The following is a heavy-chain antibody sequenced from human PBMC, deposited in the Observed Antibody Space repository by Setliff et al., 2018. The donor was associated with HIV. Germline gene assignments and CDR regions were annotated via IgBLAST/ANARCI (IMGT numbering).Heavy chain of an antibody. J-gene: IGHJ4*02. CDR2: IIPSGGST. CDR3: ARDGASGSGYYWADY. D-gene: IGHD3-3*01. V-gene: IGHV1-46*01. CDR1: GYTFTKSI. Sequence: ASVKVSCKASGYTFTKSIIHWVRQAPGQGLEWMGAIIPSGGSTGYAEKFQARVTLTRDTSTSTVYMELSGLREEDTAVYHCARDGASGSGYYWADYWGQGTLVTVSS.